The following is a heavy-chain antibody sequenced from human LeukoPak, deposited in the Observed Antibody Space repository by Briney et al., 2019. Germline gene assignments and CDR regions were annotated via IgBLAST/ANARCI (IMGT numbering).Heavy chain of an antibody. J-gene: IGHJ6*03. CDR2: TSGSGGST. V-gene: IGHV3-23*01. D-gene: IGHD2-2*01. Sequence: PGGSLRLSRAASGFTFSSYAMSWVRQAPGKGLEWVSATSGSGGSTYYADSVKGRFTISRDNSKNTLYLQMNSLRAEDTAVYYCAKGSSRTYYYYYMDVWGKGTTVTVSS. CDR3: AKGSSRTYYYYYMDV. CDR1: GFTFSSYA.